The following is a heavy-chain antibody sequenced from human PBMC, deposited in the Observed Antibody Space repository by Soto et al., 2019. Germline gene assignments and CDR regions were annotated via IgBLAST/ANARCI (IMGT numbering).Heavy chain of an antibody. CDR3: AQYCISTRCYGPVFDY. Sequence: EVQLVESGGGLVQPGGSLRLSCAASGFIFSSYWMGWVRQAPGKGLEWVANIKEDGSEKYYLDSVKGRFTISRDNAKKSLYLQINSLRAEDTAVYYCAQYCISTRCYGPVFDYWGQGTLVTVSA. CDR1: GFIFSSYW. CDR2: IKEDGSEK. D-gene: IGHD2-2*01. J-gene: IGHJ4*02. V-gene: IGHV3-7*01.